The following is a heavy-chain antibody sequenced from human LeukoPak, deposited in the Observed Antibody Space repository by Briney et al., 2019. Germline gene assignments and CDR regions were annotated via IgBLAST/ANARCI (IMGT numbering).Heavy chain of an antibody. CDR3: ARHGYYYSSGPLFDS. CDR1: GGSISSNTYY. D-gene: IGHD3-10*01. Sequence: SETLSLTCTFSGGSISSNTYYWAWIRQPPGKGLEGIGTISYSGSSYYNPSLNSRVTISVDTSKNQFFLNLPSVTATDTALYYCARHGYYYSSGPLFDSWGQGTLVTVSS. CDR2: ISYSGSS. J-gene: IGHJ4*02. V-gene: IGHV4-39*01.